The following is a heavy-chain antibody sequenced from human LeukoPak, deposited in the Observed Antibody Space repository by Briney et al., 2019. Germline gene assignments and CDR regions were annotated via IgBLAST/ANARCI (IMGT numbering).Heavy chain of an antibody. CDR1: GFTFSDHY. CDR3: ARLRDAVAFDI. Sequence: PGGSLRLSCAASGFTFSDHYMDWVRQAPGRGLEWVSVIYSDGRTFYADSVKGRFTISRDNSKNTLYLQMNSLRAEDTAVYYCARLRDAVAFDIWGQGTMVTVSS. CDR2: IYSDGRT. J-gene: IGHJ3*02. V-gene: IGHV3-53*01. D-gene: IGHD5-24*01.